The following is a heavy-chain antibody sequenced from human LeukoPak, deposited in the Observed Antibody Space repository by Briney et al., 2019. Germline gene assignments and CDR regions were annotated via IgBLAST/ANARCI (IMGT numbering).Heavy chain of an antibody. D-gene: IGHD6-13*01. V-gene: IGHV3-74*01. Sequence: GGSLRLSCAASGFTFSTSWMHWVRQAPGKGLVWDSRINSDGSATTDADSVKGRFTISRDNAKNTLYLQMNSLRAEDTAVYFCARGSYSSSWYGSEYFHHWGQGTLVTVS. CDR1: GFTFSTSW. CDR3: ARGSYSSSWYGSEYFHH. CDR2: INSDGSAT. J-gene: IGHJ1*01.